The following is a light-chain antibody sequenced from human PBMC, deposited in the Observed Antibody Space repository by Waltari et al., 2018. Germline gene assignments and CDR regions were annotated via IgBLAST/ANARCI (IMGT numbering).Light chain of an antibody. CDR1: QSVSRT. J-gene: IGKJ1*01. CDR3: QHYVRLPAT. V-gene: IGKV3-20*01. CDR2: AAS. Sequence: ETVLTQSPGTLSLSPGERATLSCRASQSVSRTLAWYQQKPGQAPSLLIYAASTRAPGIPDRFSGSGSGTDFSLTISRLEPEDFAVYYCQHYVRLPATFGQGTKVEIK.